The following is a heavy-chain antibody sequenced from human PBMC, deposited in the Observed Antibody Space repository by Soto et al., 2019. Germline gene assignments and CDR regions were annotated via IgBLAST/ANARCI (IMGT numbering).Heavy chain of an antibody. Sequence: QVQLVQSGAEVKKPGSSVKVSCKASGGTFSSYTISWVRQAPGPGLEWMGRIIPILGIANYAQKFQGRVTITADKSTSTAYMELSSLRSEDTAVYYCAREGCYNLDYYGMDVWGQGTTGTVSS. CDR2: IIPILGIA. D-gene: IGHD2-15*01. CDR3: AREGCYNLDYYGMDV. J-gene: IGHJ6*02. CDR1: GGTFSSYT. V-gene: IGHV1-69*08.